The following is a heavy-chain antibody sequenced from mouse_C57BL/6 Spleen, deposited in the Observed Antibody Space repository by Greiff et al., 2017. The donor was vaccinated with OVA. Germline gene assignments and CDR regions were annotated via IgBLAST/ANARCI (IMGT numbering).Heavy chain of an antibody. CDR1: GYTFTSYW. CDR2: IDPSDSYT. D-gene: IGHD1-1*01. J-gene: IGHJ2*01. Sequence: QVQLKESGAELVKPGASVKLSCKASGYTFTSYWMQWVKQRPGQGLEWIGEIDPSDSYTNYNQKFKGKATLTVDTSSSTAYMQLSSLTSEDSAVYYCARGYYDGSSQRYFDYWGQGTTLTVSS. V-gene: IGHV1-50*01. CDR3: ARGYYDGSSQRYFDY.